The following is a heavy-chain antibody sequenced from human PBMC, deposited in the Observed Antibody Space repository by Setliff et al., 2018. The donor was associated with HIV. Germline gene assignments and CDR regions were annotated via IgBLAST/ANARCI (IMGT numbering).Heavy chain of an antibody. CDR3: ATRRQLDY. CDR2: ISAYNGDT. CDR1: GYIFTNYA. V-gene: IGHV1-18*01. J-gene: IGHJ4*02. D-gene: IGHD6-13*01. Sequence: GASVKVSCKASGYIFTNYAMQWVRQAPGQGLEWMGWISAYNGDTNYAQKFQGRVTMTTDTSTSTAYMELRSLRSDDTAVYYCATRRQLDYWGQGTLVTVS.